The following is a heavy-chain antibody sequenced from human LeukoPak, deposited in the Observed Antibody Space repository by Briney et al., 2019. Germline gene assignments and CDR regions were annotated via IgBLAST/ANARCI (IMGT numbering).Heavy chain of an antibody. J-gene: IGHJ4*02. V-gene: IGHV5-51*01. CDR2: IYPDESNT. D-gene: IGHD6-19*01. CDR3: ARHEGGGWYIDY. CDR1: GYSFSNYW. Sequence: GESLKISCMGSGYSFSNYWIGWVRQLPGKGLEWMGIIYPDESNTRYSPSFQGQVTISADKSISTAYLQWSSLKASDTAIYYCARHEGGGWYIDYWGQGTLVTVSS.